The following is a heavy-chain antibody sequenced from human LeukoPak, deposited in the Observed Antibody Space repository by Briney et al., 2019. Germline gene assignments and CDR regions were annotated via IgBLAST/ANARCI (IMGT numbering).Heavy chain of an antibody. D-gene: IGHD5-18*01. Sequence: SVKVSCKASGGTFSSYAISWVRQAPGQGLEWMGRIIPIFGTANYAQKFQGRVTITTDESTSTAYMELSSLRSEDTAVYCCARDLQQAPYYFDYWGQGTLVTVSS. CDR2: IIPIFGTA. CDR3: ARDLQQAPYYFDY. CDR1: GGTFSSYA. J-gene: IGHJ4*02. V-gene: IGHV1-69*05.